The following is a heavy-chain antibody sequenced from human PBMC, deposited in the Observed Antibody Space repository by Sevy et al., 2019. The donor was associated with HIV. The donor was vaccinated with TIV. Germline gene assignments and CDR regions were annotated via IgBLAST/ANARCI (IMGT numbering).Heavy chain of an antibody. J-gene: IGHJ4*02. CDR3: ARAFKRIAVAGFDD. D-gene: IGHD6-13*01. Sequence: AGSLRLSCAASGFTFSSYSMNWVRQAPGKELEWVSYIGSSSSTIYYADSVKGRFTISRDNAKNSLYLQMNSLRDEDTAVYYCARAFKRIAVAGFDDWGQGTLVTVSS. CDR1: GFTFSSYS. V-gene: IGHV3-48*02. CDR2: IGSSSSTI.